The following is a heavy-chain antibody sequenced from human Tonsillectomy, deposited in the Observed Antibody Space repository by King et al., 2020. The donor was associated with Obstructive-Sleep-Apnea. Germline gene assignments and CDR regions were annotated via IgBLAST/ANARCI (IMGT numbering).Heavy chain of an antibody. CDR1: GFTFSSYA. Sequence: QLVQSGGGLVQPGGSLRLSCAASGFTFSSYAMSWVRQAPGRGLEWVSAISGSGGSTYYADSVKGRVTISRDNSKNTLYLRMNSLRAEDTAVYYCAKGSSSGWYPNYYFDYWGQGTLVTVSS. CDR3: AKGSSSGWYPNYYFDY. CDR2: ISGSGGST. D-gene: IGHD6-19*01. V-gene: IGHV3-23*04. J-gene: IGHJ4*02.